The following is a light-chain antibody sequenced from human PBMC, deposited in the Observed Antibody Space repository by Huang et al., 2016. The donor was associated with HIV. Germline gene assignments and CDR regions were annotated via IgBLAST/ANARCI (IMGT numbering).Light chain of an antibody. CDR3: QQYDDWPPYT. Sequence: EVVMTQSPVTLSVSPGERATLSCRASQRVSINVAWYQQKPGQAPRLLIYGASTRATGIPARFSGSGSGTEFTLTISGLQSEDYAVYFCQQYDDWPPYTFGQGTKLEIK. CDR2: GAS. CDR1: QRVSIN. J-gene: IGKJ2*01. V-gene: IGKV3-15*01.